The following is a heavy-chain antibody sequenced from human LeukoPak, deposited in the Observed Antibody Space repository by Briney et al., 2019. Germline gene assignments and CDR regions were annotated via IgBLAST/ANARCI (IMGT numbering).Heavy chain of an antibody. CDR3: ARWGYYYDSSGYYSFDY. V-gene: IGHV4-59*01. J-gene: IGHJ4*02. CDR1: GGSISDYY. D-gene: IGHD3-22*01. CDR2: IYYSGST. Sequence: SETLSLTCTVSGGSISDYYWNWIRQPPGKGLEWIGYIYYSGSTNYNPSLKSRVTISVDTSKNQFSLKLSSVTAADTAVYYCARWGYYYDSSGYYSFDYWGQGTLVTVSS.